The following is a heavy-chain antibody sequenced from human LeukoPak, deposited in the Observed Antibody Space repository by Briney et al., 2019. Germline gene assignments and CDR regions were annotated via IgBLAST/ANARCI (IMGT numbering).Heavy chain of an antibody. D-gene: IGHD4-17*01. CDR1: GYSFTSYW. J-gene: IGHJ4*02. V-gene: IGHV5-51*01. CDR2: IYPGDSDT. CDR3: ARLGYGDYFPDY. Sequence: GESLKISFKGAGYSFTSYWIGWVRPMPGKGREGMGIIYPGDSDTRYSPSFQGQVTISADKSISTAYLQWSSLKASDTAMYYCARLGYGDYFPDYWGQGTLVTVSS.